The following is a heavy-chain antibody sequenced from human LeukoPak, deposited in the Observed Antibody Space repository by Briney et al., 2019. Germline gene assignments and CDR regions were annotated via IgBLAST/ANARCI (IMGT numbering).Heavy chain of an antibody. CDR3: ARGPPPDFDC. CDR1: GGSISSHY. CDR2: IYTTGST. Sequence: PSETLSLTCTVSGGSISSHYWSWIRQSPGKGLEWIGRIYTTGSTDYNPSLKSRVTMSVDTSKNQFSLKLSSVTAADTAVYYCARGPPPDFDCWGQGTLVTVSS. J-gene: IGHJ4*02. V-gene: IGHV4-4*07.